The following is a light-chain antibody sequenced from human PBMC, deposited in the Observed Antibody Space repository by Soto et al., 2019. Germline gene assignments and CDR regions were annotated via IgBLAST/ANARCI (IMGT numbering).Light chain of an antibody. CDR2: EIS. Sequence: DIVMTQTPLSSPVTLGQPASISCRSSQSLVPSNGNTYLSWLQQRPGQPPRLLIYEISKRFSGVPDRFSGSGAGTDFTLRISRVEAEDVGVYYCMEATQYSGFTFGPGTKVDIK. CDR3: MEATQYSGFT. V-gene: IGKV2-24*01. J-gene: IGKJ3*01. CDR1: QSLVPSNGNTY.